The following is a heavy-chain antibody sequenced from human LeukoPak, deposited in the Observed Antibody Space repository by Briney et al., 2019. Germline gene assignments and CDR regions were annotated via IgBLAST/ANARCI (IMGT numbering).Heavy chain of an antibody. V-gene: IGHV3-7*01. D-gene: IGHD5/OR15-5a*01. CDR1: EFSFSTYS. CDR2: IKQDESEK. J-gene: IGHJ4*02. CDR3: ARAVLPDESVYRPFGY. Sequence: GGSLRLSCVASEFSFSTYSMTWVRQAPGKGLEWVANIKQDESEKYYVDSVKGRFTISRDNAKKSLYLQMDSLRGDDTAIYYCARAVLPDESVYRPFGYWGQGTLVTVSS.